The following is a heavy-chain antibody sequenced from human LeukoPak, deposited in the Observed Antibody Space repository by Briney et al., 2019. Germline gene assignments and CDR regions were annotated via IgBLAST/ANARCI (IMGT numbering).Heavy chain of an antibody. CDR1: GFSLSTSGMR. CDR2: IDWDDDN. V-gene: IGHV2-70*04. Sequence: SGPALVKPTQTLTLTCTFSGFSLSTSGMRVSWIRQPPGKALEWLARIDWDDDNFYSTSLKTRLTISKDTSKNQEVLTMTNMDPVDTATYYCARIKGGGYYYVDVWGKGTTVTVSS. D-gene: IGHD3-16*01. CDR3: ARIKGGGYYYVDV. J-gene: IGHJ6*03.